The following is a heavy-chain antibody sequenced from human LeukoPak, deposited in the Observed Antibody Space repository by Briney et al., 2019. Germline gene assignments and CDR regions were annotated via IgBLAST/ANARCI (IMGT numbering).Heavy chain of an antibody. J-gene: IGHJ4*02. CDR1: GGTNYA. CDR2: TISIFETA. CDR3: ARAERYSGYSRGFYYFDY. Sequence: SVKVSCKVSGGTNYALSWVRQAPGQGLEWMGGTISIFETADYAQKFQGRVTITADKSTSTAYMELSSLRSEDTAVYYCARAERYSGYSRGFYYFDYWGQGTLVTVSS. V-gene: IGHV1-69*06. D-gene: IGHD5-12*01.